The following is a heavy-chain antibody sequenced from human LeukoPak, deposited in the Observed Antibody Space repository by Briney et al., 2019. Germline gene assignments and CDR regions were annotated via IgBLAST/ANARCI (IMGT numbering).Heavy chain of an antibody. V-gene: IGHV4-38-2*02. CDR3: ARDVRGLTAFDI. D-gene: IGHD3-10*01. CDR2: IYHSGST. J-gene: IGHJ3*02. CDR1: GYSISSGDY. Sequence: SETLSLTCTVSGYSISSGDYWGWIQQPPGKGLEWIGSIYHSGSTYYNPSLKSRVTVSVDTSKNQFSLELSSVTAADTAVYYCARDVRGLTAFDIWGQGTMVTVSS.